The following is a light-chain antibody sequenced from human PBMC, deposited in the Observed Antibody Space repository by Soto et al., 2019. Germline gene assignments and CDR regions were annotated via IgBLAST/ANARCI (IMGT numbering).Light chain of an antibody. J-gene: IGKJ1*01. CDR2: LAS. CDR1: QSVLYSSNNKNY. V-gene: IGKV4-1*01. CDR3: QQYYSTPPT. Sequence: DNVMTQSPDSLAVSLGERATINCKSSQSVLYSSNNKNYLAWYQQKPGQPPKLLIYLASTRESGVPDRFSGSGSGTDFTLTISSLQAEDVAVYYCQQYYSTPPTFGQGTKVEIK.